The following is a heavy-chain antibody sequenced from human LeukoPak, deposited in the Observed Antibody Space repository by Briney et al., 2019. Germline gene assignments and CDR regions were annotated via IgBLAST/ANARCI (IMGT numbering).Heavy chain of an antibody. D-gene: IGHD2-2*01. CDR2: ISAYNGNT. V-gene: IGHV1-18*01. CDR3: ARDCSSTSCYDGVDP. J-gene: IGHJ5*02. Sequence: GASVTVSCTASGYTFTSYGISWVRQAPGQGLEWMGWISAYNGNTNYAQKLQGRVTMTTDTSTSTAYMELRSLRSDDTAVYYCARDCSSTSCYDGVDPWGQGTLVTVSS. CDR1: GYTFTSYG.